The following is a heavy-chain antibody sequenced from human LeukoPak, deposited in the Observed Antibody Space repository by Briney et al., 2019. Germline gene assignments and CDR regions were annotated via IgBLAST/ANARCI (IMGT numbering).Heavy chain of an antibody. CDR2: IKEDGSEK. CDR3: ARVRSGGSCYRSFDY. Sequence: GGPLRLSCAASGFTFSNYAMNWVRQAPAKGLEWVASIKEDGSEKYYVDSVKGRFTISRDNAKNSLYLQMNSLRAEDTALYYCARVRSGGSCYRSFDYWGQGTLVTVSS. CDR1: GFTFSNYA. V-gene: IGHV3-7*03. J-gene: IGHJ4*02. D-gene: IGHD2-15*01.